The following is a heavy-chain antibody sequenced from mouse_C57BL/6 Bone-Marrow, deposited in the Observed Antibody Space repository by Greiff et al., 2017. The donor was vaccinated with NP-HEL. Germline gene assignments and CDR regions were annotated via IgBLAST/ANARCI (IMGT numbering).Heavy chain of an antibody. V-gene: IGHV2-2*01. CDR1: GFSLTSYG. CDR3: ARNGGDYDVSSYYAMDY. J-gene: IGHJ4*01. Sequence: VQLQQSGPGLVQPSQSLSITCTDSGFSLTSYGVHWVRQSPGKGLEWLGVIWSGGSTDYNAAFISRLSISKDNSKSQVFFKMNSLQADDTAIYYCARNGGDYDVSSYYAMDYWGQGTSVTVSS. D-gene: IGHD2-4*01. CDR2: IWSGGST.